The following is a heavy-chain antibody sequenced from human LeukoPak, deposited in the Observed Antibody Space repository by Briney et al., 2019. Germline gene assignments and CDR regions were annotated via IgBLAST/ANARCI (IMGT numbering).Heavy chain of an antibody. CDR3: AKSGYCSGGSCYKGIY. Sequence: GGSLRLSCAASGFTFSSYAMSWVRQAPGKGLEWVSAISGSGGSTYYADSVKGRFTISRDNSKNTLYLQMNSLRAEDTAVYYCAKSGYCSGGSCYKGIYWGQGTLVTVSS. CDR1: GFTFSSYA. J-gene: IGHJ4*02. CDR2: ISGSGGST. V-gene: IGHV3-23*01. D-gene: IGHD2-15*01.